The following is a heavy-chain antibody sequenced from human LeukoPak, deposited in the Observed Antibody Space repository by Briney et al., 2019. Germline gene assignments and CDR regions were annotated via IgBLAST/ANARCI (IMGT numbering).Heavy chain of an antibody. CDR1: GGTFSRYA. CDR3: ASVTYYYDSSAYYFDF. CDR2: IIPIFGTA. D-gene: IGHD3-22*01. V-gene: IGHV1-69*05. J-gene: IGHJ4*02. Sequence: GASVKVSCKASGGTFSRYAISWVRQAPGQGLEWMGGIIPIFGTANYAQKFQGRVTITTDESTSTAYMELSSLRSEDTAVYYCASVTYYYDSSAYYFDFWGQGSLVTVSS.